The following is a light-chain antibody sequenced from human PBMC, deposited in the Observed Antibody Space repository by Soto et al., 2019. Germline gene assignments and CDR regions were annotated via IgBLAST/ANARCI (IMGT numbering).Light chain of an antibody. J-gene: IGLJ1*01. CDR3: QSYDSSLSEV. CDR2: GNS. Sequence: VRTEPPSVSGAPAQRVTISCTGSSSNIGAGYDVHWYQQVPGTAPKLLIYGNSNRPSGVPDRFPGSKSGTSASLAITGLQAEDEADNYCQSYDSSLSEVFGTGTKVTVL. CDR1: SSNIGAGYD. V-gene: IGLV1-40*01.